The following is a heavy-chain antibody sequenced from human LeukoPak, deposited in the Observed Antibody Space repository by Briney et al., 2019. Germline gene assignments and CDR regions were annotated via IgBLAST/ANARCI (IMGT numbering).Heavy chain of an antibody. CDR3: GRDLNWGAFDI. D-gene: IGHD7-27*01. Sequence: GGSLRLSCAASGFTFTHYGMNWVRQAPGNGLEWVSGIRANGETTYDADSVRGRFTISRDNSSSMVWLQMKSMTAENTAMYYCGRDLNWGAFDIRGLGTLVTVSS. V-gene: IGHV3-23*01. J-gene: IGHJ3*02. CDR1: GFTFTHYG. CDR2: IRANGETT.